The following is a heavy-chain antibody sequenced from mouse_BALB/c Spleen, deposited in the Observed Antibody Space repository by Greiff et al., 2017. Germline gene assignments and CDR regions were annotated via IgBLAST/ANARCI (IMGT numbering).Heavy chain of an antibody. CDR3: ARYDYDDGFDY. CDR1: GFTFSSFG. J-gene: IGHJ2*01. CDR2: ISSGSSTI. V-gene: IGHV5-17*02. Sequence: DVMLVESGGGLVQPGGSRKLSCAASGFTFSSFGMHWVRQAPEKGLEWVAYISSGSSTIYYADTVKGRFTISRDNPKNTLFLQMTSLRSEDTAMYYCARYDYDDGFDYWGQGTTLTVSS. D-gene: IGHD2-4*01.